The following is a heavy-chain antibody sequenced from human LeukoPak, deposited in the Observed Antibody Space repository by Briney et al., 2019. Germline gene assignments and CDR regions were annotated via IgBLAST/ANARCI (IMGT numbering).Heavy chain of an antibody. CDR1: GYTFTSYG. J-gene: IGHJ5*02. CDR3: ARVSTVTSWELSRVGFDP. V-gene: IGHV1-18*01. Sequence: ASVKVSCKASGYTFTSYGISWVRQAPGQGLEWMGWISAYNGNTKYAQKLQGRVTMTTDTSTSTAYVELRSLRSDDTAVYYCARVSTVTSWELSRVGFDPWGQGTLVTVSS. D-gene: IGHD4-17*01. CDR2: ISAYNGNT.